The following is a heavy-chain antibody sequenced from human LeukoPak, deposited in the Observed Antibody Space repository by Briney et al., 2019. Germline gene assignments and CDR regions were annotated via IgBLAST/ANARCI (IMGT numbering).Heavy chain of an antibody. Sequence: PGGSLRLSCAASGFTFSSYSMNWVRQAPGKGLEWVSYISSSSSTIYYADSVKGRFTISRDNAKNSLYLQMNSLRAEDTAVYYCLRDEVGATTEFDYWGQGTLVTVAS. V-gene: IGHV3-48*01. CDR2: ISSSSSTI. J-gene: IGHJ4*02. CDR1: GFTFSSYS. CDR3: LRDEVGATTEFDY. D-gene: IGHD1-26*01.